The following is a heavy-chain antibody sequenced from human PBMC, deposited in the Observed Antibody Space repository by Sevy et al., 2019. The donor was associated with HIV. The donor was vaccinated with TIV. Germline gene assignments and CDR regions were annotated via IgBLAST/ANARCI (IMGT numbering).Heavy chain of an antibody. D-gene: IGHD4-17*01. CDR1: GFTFSSYA. J-gene: IGHJ4*02. Sequence: GGSLRLSCAASGFTFSSYAMSWVRQAPGKGLEWVSAISGSGGSTYYSDSVKGRFTISRDNSKNTLYLQMNSLRAEDTSVYYCAKTYQDYGGNGDLDYWGQGTLVTVSS. CDR3: AKTYQDYGGNGDLDY. V-gene: IGHV3-23*01. CDR2: ISGSGGST.